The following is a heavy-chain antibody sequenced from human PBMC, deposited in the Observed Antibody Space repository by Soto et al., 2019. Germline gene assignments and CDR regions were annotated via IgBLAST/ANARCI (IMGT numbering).Heavy chain of an antibody. J-gene: IGHJ4*02. Sequence: GGSLRLSCAASGFTFSSYAMSWVRQAPGKGLEWVSAISGSGGSTYYADSVKGRFTISRDNSKNTLYLQMNSLRAEDTAVYYCANPRGDFWSGYQLDYWGQGTLVTVSS. D-gene: IGHD3-3*01. CDR1: GFTFSSYA. CDR2: ISGSGGST. CDR3: ANPRGDFWSGYQLDY. V-gene: IGHV3-23*01.